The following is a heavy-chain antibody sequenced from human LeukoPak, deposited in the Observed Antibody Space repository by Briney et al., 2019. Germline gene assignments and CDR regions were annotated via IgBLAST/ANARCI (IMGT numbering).Heavy chain of an antibody. CDR2: IIPILGTA. CDR1: GGTFSSYA. V-gene: IGHV1-69*11. Sequence: SVKVSCKASGGTFSSYAISWVRQAPGQGLEWMGRIIPILGTANYAQKFQGRVTITTDESTSTAYMELSSLRSEDTAVYYCASPQRDDILTGYYRNWGQGTLVTISS. D-gene: IGHD3-9*01. J-gene: IGHJ4*02. CDR3: ASPQRDDILTGYYRN.